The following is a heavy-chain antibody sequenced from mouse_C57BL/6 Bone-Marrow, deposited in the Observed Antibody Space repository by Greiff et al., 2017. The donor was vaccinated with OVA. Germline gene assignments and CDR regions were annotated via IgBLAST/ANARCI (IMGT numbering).Heavy chain of an antibody. CDR1: GYTFTSYW. J-gene: IGHJ3*01. D-gene: IGHD2-4*01. V-gene: IGHV1-50*01. Sequence: VQLQQPGAELVKPGASVKLSCKASGYTFTSYWMQWVKQRPGQGLEWIGEIDPSDSYTNYNKKFKGKATLTVDTSSSTAYMQLSSLTSEDSAVYYWARDDYAWFAYWGQGTLVTVSA. CDR2: IDPSDSYT. CDR3: ARDDYAWFAY.